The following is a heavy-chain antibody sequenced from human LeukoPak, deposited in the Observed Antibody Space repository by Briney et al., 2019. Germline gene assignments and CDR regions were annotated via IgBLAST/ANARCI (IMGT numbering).Heavy chain of an antibody. V-gene: IGHV3-23*01. CDR1: GFTFGSYA. D-gene: IGHD3-10*01. Sequence: GGSLRLSCVGSGFTFGSYAMSWVRQAPGKGLEWVSLISGSGGVTYYADSVKGRFTVSRDNSKNTLYLQMNSLRAEDTATYYCAKEWDGSGTRLGWFDPWGQGTLVTVSS. CDR3: AKEWDGSGTRLGWFDP. CDR2: ISGSGGVT. J-gene: IGHJ5*02.